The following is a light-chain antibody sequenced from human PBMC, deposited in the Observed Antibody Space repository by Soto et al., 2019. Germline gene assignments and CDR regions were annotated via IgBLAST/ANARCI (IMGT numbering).Light chain of an antibody. V-gene: IGKV1-5*01. CDR3: QQYNSYSYT. CDR2: DAS. CDR1: QSISTW. Sequence: DIQMTQSPSTLSAFVGDRLTITCRASQSISTWLAWYQQKPGKAPKLLIYDASSLKSGVPSRFSGSGSGTEFTLTISSLQTDDFATYYCQQYNSYSYTFGQGTKLEIK. J-gene: IGKJ2*01.